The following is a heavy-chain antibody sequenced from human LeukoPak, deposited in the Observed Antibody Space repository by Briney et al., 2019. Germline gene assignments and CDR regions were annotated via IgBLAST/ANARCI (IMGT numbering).Heavy chain of an antibody. V-gene: IGHV1-8*03. Sequence: ASVKVSCKASGYTFTSYDINWVRQATGQGLEWMGWMNPNSGNTGYAQKFQGRVTITRNTSISTAYMELSSLRSEDTAVYYCARGWRVAARPGDAFDIWGQGTMVTVSS. J-gene: IGHJ3*02. CDR2: MNPNSGNT. CDR3: ARGWRVAARPGDAFDI. D-gene: IGHD6-6*01. CDR1: GYTFTSYD.